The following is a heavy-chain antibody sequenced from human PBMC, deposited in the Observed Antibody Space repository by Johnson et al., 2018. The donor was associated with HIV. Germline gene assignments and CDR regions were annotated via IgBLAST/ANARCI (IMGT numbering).Heavy chain of an antibody. CDR1: GFTFSDYY. CDR3: ARYEAVAPGSSFDI. J-gene: IGHJ3*02. Sequence: QVQLVESGGGLVKPGGSLRLSCAASGFTFSDYYMSWIRQAPGKGLEWVSYISSSGSTISYADSVKVRFTISRANAKNTLYLQMNSLRAEDTAVYYCARYEAVAPGSSFDIWGQGTMVTVSS. D-gene: IGHD6-19*01. V-gene: IGHV3-11*04. CDR2: ISSSGSTI.